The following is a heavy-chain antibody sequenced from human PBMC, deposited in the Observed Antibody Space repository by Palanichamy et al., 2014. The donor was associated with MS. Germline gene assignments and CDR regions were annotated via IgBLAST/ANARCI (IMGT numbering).Heavy chain of an antibody. V-gene: IGHV3-23*01. CDR1: GFSFGSYA. Sequence: EVRLLESGGGLAQPGGSLRLSCVASGFSFGSYAMSWVRQAPGKGLEWVSSISGNGGSTYYADSVKGRFIISKESSKNTVFLQMNSLRDEDTAVYYCSRGPYFDHWGQGALVTVSS. CDR3: SRGPYFDH. CDR2: ISGNGGST. J-gene: IGHJ4*02. D-gene: IGHD3-10*01.